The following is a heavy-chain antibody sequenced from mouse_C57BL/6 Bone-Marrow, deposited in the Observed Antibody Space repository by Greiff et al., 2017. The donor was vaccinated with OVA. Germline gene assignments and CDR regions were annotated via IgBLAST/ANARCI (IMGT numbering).Heavy chain of an antibody. J-gene: IGHJ3*01. D-gene: IGHD1-1*01. CDR2: ISDGGSYT. CDR3: ARDPGYYYGSSWFAY. CDR1: GFTFSSYA. Sequence: EVMLVESGGGLVKPGGSLKLSCAASGFTFSSYAMSWVRQTPEKRLEWVATISDGGSYTYYPDNVKGRFTISRDNAKNNLYLQMSHLKSEDTAMYYCARDPGYYYGSSWFAYWGQGTLVTVSA. V-gene: IGHV5-4*01.